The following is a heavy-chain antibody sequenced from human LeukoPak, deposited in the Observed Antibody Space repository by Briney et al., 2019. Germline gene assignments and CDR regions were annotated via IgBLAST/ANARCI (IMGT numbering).Heavy chain of an antibody. CDR2: IKQDGSEK. Sequence: GGSLRLSRAASGFTFSSYWMSWVRQAPGKGLEWVANIKQDGSEKYYVDSVKGRFTISRDNAKNSLYLQMNSLRAEDTAVYYCARENYDFWSGYYSGGIYYFDYWGQGTLVTVSS. CDR3: ARENYDFWSGYYSGGIYYFDY. J-gene: IGHJ4*02. CDR1: GFTFSSYW. D-gene: IGHD3-3*01. V-gene: IGHV3-7*01.